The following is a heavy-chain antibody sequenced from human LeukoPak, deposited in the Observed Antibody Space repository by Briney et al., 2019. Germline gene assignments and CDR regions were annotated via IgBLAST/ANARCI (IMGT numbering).Heavy chain of an antibody. CDR2: INHSGST. CDR3: ALSYYDFWSGYYGLDC. J-gene: IGHJ4*02. V-gene: IGHV4-34*01. D-gene: IGHD3-3*01. CDR1: GGSFSGYY. Sequence: SETLSLTCAVYGGSFSGYYWSWIRQPPGKGLEWIGEINHSGSTNYNPSLKSRVAISVDTSKNQFSLKLSSVTAADTAVYYCALSYYDFWSGYYGLDCWGQGTLVTVSS.